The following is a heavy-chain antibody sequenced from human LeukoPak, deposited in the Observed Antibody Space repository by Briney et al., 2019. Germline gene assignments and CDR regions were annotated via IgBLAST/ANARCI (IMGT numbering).Heavy chain of an antibody. D-gene: IGHD6-13*01. CDR1: GGSFSGYY. CDR2: INHSGST. CDR3: ARSGYSSSWYVH. Sequence: PSETLSLTCAVYGGSFSGYYWSWIRQLPGKGLEWIGEINHSGSTNYNPSLKSRVTISVDTSKNQFPLKLSSVTAADTAVYYCARSGYSSSWYVHWGQGTLVTVSS. V-gene: IGHV4-34*01. J-gene: IGHJ4*02.